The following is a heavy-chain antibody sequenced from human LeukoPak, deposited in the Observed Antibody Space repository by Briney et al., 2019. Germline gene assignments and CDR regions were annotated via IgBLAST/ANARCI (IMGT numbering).Heavy chain of an antibody. J-gene: IGHJ3*02. Sequence: AGGSLRLSCAASGFTFSSYGMHWVRQAPGKGLEWVAVISYDGTNKYYADSVKGRFIMSGNNSKNTLYLQMNSLRAEDTAVYYCAKDPSTVTTGVFDIWGQGTMVSVSS. D-gene: IGHD4-17*01. CDR2: ISYDGTNK. CDR3: AKDPSTVTTGVFDI. V-gene: IGHV3-30*18. CDR1: GFTFSSYG.